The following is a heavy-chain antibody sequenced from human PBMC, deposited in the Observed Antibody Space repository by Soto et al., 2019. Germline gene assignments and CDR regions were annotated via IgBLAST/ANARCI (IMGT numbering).Heavy chain of an antibody. V-gene: IGHV1-69*02. CDR3: ATVGRRYCGGDCLWGPLGGWFDP. CDR1: GGTFSSYT. J-gene: IGHJ5*02. Sequence: QVQLVQSGAEVKKPGSSVKVSCKASGGTFSSYTISWVRQAPGQGLEWMGRIIPILGIANYAQKFQGRVTITADKSTSTAYMELSSLRAEDTAVYYCATVGRRYCGGDCLWGPLGGWFDPGGQGTLVTVSS. D-gene: IGHD2-21*02. CDR2: IIPILGIA.